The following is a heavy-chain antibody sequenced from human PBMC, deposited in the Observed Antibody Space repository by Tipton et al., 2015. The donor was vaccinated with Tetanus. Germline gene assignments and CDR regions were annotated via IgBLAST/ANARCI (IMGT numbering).Heavy chain of an antibody. Sequence: SLRLSCAVSGFTFSDYCMNWVRQAPGKGLEWISYIGSFSRTINYADSVRGRFTTFRDNAKSSLYLQMSRLRAEDTAVYYCARVVRDYYYGMDVWGQGTTVTVSS. J-gene: IGHJ6*02. V-gene: IGHV3-48*01. CDR1: GFTFSDYC. D-gene: IGHD3-22*01. CDR3: ARVVRDYYYGMDV. CDR2: IGSFSRTI.